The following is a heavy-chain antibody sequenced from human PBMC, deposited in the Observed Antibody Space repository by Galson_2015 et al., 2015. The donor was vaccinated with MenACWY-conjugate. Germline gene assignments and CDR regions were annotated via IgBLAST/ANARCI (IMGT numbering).Heavy chain of an antibody. CDR3: AIWGGFRDY. CDR1: GYSFTNYW. V-gene: IGHV5-10-1*01. Sequence: QSGAEVKRPGESLKISCKGSGYSFTNYWIGWVRQMPGRGLEWMGRIDPSDSYTNYSPSFQGHVTISADKSISTAYLQWSSLKASDTAMYYCAIWGGFRDYWGQGTLVTVSS. CDR2: IDPSDSYT. D-gene: IGHD7-27*01. J-gene: IGHJ4*02.